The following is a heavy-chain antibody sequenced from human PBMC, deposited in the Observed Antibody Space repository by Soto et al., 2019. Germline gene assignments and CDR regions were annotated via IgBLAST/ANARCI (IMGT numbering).Heavy chain of an antibody. J-gene: IGHJ4*02. D-gene: IGHD3-9*01. Sequence: QVQLVQSGAEVKKPGASVKVSCKASGYAFTSYGISWVRQAPGQGLEWMGWISAYNGNTNYAQKLQGRVTMTTDTSTSTAYMELRSLRSDDTAVYYCARAAPHFDWLSHLDYWGQGTLVTVSS. CDR2: ISAYNGNT. CDR1: GYAFTSYG. CDR3: ARAAPHFDWLSHLDY. V-gene: IGHV1-18*01.